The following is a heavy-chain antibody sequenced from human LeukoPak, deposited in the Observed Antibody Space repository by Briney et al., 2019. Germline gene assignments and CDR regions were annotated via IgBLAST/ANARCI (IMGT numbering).Heavy chain of an antibody. J-gene: IGHJ4*02. CDR3: AKDGSSFDY. D-gene: IGHD2-15*01. CDR2: INPSGGTT. CDR1: GYTFTSYY. Sequence: ASAKVSCKASGYTFTSYYMHWVGQAPGQGLEWMGIINPSGGTTSYAQKFQGRVTMTRDTSTSTVYMELSSLRSEDTAVYYCAKDGSSFDYWGQGTLVTVSS. V-gene: IGHV1-46*01.